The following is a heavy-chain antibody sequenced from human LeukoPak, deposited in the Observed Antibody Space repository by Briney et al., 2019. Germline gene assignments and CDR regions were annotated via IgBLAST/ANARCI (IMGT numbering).Heavy chain of an antibody. D-gene: IGHD4-23*01. V-gene: IGHV4-31*03. J-gene: IGHJ4*02. CDR3: ARGREDYGGNSGFDY. CDR2: IYYSGST. CDR1: GGSISSGGYY. Sequence: SQTLSLTCTVSGGSISSGGYYWSWIRQHPGKGLEWIGYIYYSGSTYYNPSLKSRVTISVDTSKNQFSLKLSSVTAADTAVYYCARGREDYGGNSGFDYWGQGTLVTVSS.